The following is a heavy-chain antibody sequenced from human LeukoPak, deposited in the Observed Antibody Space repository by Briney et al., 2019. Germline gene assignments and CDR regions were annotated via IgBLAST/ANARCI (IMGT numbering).Heavy chain of an antibody. V-gene: IGHV3-72*01. CDR2: SRNKANSYTT. CDR3: ARGDSSGYSNY. CDR1: GFTLSDHY. Sequence: GGSLRLSCAASGFTLSDHYMDWVRQAPGKGLNWVGRSRNKANSYTTECAASVTGRFTIARDDSENSLYLQMNSLKTEDTAVYYCARGDSSGYSNYWGQGTLVTVSS. D-gene: IGHD3-22*01. J-gene: IGHJ4*02.